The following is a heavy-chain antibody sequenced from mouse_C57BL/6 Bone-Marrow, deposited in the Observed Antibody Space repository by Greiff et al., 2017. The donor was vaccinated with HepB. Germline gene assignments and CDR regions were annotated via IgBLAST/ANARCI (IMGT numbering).Heavy chain of an antibody. CDR2: INPNNGGT. Sequence: EVQLQQSGPELVKPGASVKIPCKASGYTFTDYNMDWVKQSHGKSHEWIGEINPNNGGTIYNQKFKGKATLTVDKSSSTAYMEHRSLTSEDTAVDYCARAPGAYYFDYWGQGTTLTVSS. V-gene: IGHV1-18*01. CDR3: ARAPGAYYFDY. CDR1: GYTFTDYN. J-gene: IGHJ2*01.